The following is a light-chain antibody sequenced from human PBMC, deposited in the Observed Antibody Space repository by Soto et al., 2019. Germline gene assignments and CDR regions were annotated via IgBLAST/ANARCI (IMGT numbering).Light chain of an antibody. Sequence: DIQLTQSPSFLSASVGDRVTITCRASQGISSYLAWYQQKPGKAPKLLIYAASTLQSGVPSRFSGSGSGTEFTLTISSLQPEDFATYYCQQLNSFPITFGHGNRLEIK. V-gene: IGKV1-9*01. CDR1: QGISSY. CDR2: AAS. CDR3: QQLNSFPIT. J-gene: IGKJ5*01.